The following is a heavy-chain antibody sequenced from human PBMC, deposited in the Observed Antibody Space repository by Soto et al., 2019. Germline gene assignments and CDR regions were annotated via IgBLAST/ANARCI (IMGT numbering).Heavy chain of an antibody. CDR1: GGTFSTDT. CDR3: ARDPDPTYYYYYGMDV. V-gene: IGHV1-69*04. Sequence: GASVKVSCKASGGTFSTDTVSWVRQAPGQGFEWMGRIIPILDVTNYAQNFQGRLTITADKSTSTAYMELSSLRSEDTAVYYCARDPDPTYYYYYGMDVWSQGTTVTVSS. CDR2: IIPILDVT. J-gene: IGHJ6*02.